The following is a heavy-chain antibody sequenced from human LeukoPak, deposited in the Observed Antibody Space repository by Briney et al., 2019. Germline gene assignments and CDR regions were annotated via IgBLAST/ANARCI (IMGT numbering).Heavy chain of an antibody. CDR3: ARDRGSSWSENAFDI. V-gene: IGHV3-23*01. CDR2: ISGSGGAT. D-gene: IGHD6-13*01. Sequence: GGSLRLSCAASGFTLSSYAISWVRQAPGKGLERVSAISGSGGATYYADSVRGRFTISRDNSKNTLYLQMNSLRAEDTAVYYCARDRGSSWSENAFDIWGQGTMVTVSS. J-gene: IGHJ3*02. CDR1: GFTLSSYA.